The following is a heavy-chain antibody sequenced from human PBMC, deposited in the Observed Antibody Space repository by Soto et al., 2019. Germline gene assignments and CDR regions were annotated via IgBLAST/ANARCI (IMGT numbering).Heavy chain of an antibody. CDR3: ARDNGYGHFDS. CDR1: GASISSGRSY. Sequence: SDTLSLTCTFSGASISSGRSYWSWIRQHPGKGLEWIGYMFYSGSTYYHPSLKSRVNISADTSKNQFSLRLTSVTPADTAVYYCARDNGYGHFDSWGQGTLVTVSS. J-gene: IGHJ4*02. CDR2: MFYSGST. D-gene: IGHD5-12*01. V-gene: IGHV4-31*03.